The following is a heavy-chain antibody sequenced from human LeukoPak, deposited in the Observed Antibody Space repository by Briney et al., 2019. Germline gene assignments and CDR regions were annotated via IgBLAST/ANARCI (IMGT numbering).Heavy chain of an antibody. D-gene: IGHD1-26*01. J-gene: IGHJ3*02. V-gene: IGHV2-5*02. CDR2: LYCDDEK. CDR1: GLSLSTTGVG. Sequence: SGPTLVKPEQTLTLTCNVSGLSLSTTGVGVGWIRQPPGKALEWHTVLYCDDEKRYSPSLKSRLTITMDTSKNQFVLTMTNMDPVDTAKYCVHRRESGTSRGIHDVFDIWGQGTMVTVSS. CDR3: VHRRESGTSRGIHDVFDI.